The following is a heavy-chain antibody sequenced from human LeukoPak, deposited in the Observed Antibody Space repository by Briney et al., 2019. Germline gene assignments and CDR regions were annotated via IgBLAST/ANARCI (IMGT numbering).Heavy chain of an antibody. V-gene: IGHV1-2*02. CDR1: GYTFTGYY. CDR2: INPNSGGT. J-gene: IGHJ3*02. Sequence: GASVKVSCKASGYTFTGYYMHWVRQAPGQGLEWMGWINPNSGGTNYAQKFQGRVTMTRDTSISTAYMELSRLRSDDTAVYYCARGTLRYFDWFQGAFDIWGQGTMVTVSS. CDR3: ARGTLRYFDWFQGAFDI. D-gene: IGHD3-9*01.